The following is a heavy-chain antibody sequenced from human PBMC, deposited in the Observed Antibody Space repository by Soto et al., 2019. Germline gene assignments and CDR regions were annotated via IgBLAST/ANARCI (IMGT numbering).Heavy chain of an antibody. J-gene: IGHJ4*02. CDR2: ISHSGSA. CDR3: ARGLSGGFDY. V-gene: IGHV4-38-2*01. CDR1: GYSISSDYY. D-gene: IGHD7-27*01. Sequence: QVHLQESGPGLVRPSETLSLTCAVSGYSISSDYYWGWIRQPPGKGLEWIGSISHSGSAYYNPSLKTRGTMSVDTSKNQFSLKLSSVTAADTALYYCARGLSGGFDYWGQGTLVTVSS.